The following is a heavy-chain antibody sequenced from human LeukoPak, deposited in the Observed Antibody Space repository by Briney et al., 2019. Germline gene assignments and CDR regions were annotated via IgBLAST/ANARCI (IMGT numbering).Heavy chain of an antibody. J-gene: IGHJ3*02. Sequence: PGRSLRLSCAASGFTFDDYAMHWVRQAPGKGLEWVSGISWNSGSIGYADSVKGRFTISRDNAKNSLYLQMNSLRAEDTALYYCAKVARSRGAFDIWGQGTMVTVSS. CDR1: GFTFDDYA. CDR3: AKVARSRGAFDI. CDR2: ISWNSGSI. V-gene: IGHV3-9*01.